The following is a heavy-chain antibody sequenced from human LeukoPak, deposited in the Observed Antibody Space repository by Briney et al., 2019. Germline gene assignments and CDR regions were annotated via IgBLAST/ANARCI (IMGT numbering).Heavy chain of an antibody. CDR2: IRYDGSNK. CDR1: GFTFSSYG. V-gene: IGHV3-30*02. Sequence: PGGSLRLSCAASGFTFSSYGMHWVRQAPGKGLEWVAFIRYDGSNKYYADSVKGRFTISRDNAKNSLYLQMNSLRTEDTAVYYCARDPRLRLKRSGWFDPWGQGTLVTVSS. J-gene: IGHJ5*02. D-gene: IGHD4-17*01. CDR3: ARDPRLRLKRSGWFDP.